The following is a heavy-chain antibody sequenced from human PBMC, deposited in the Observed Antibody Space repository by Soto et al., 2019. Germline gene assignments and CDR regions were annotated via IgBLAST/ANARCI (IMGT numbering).Heavy chain of an antibody. CDR3: ARDQYAVGGDF. V-gene: IGHV1-18*01. CDR1: GYTFTDYG. J-gene: IGHJ4*02. D-gene: IGHD1-26*01. CDR2: INTYNAKT. Sequence: QVQLVQSGAEVRKPGASVKVSCKASGYTFTDYGVSWVRQAPGQGLEWMGWINTYNAKTNYAPKVQARVTMTTDTSPTTANMELKSLKSDDTAVYYCARDQYAVGGDFWGQGTQVTVSS.